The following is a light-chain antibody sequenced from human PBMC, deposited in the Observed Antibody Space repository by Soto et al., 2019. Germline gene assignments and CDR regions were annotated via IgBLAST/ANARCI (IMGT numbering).Light chain of an antibody. V-gene: IGKV3-20*01. CDR3: QRYGSSPPIT. Sequence: EIVLTQSPGTLSLSPGERATLSCRASQSLSSSYLAWYQQKPGQAPRLLIYGTSSRATGIPDRFSGSGSGTDFTLTISRLEPEDFAVYFCQRYGSSPPITFGQGTRLEI. J-gene: IGKJ5*01. CDR2: GTS. CDR1: QSLSSSY.